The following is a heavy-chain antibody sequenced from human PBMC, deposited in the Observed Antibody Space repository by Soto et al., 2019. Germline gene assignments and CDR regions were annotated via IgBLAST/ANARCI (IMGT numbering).Heavy chain of an antibody. CDR2: IYHSGST. D-gene: IGHD2-21*02. CDR3: AIHGGDRLLDY. V-gene: IGHV4-4*02. J-gene: IGHJ4*02. CDR1: GGSISSSNW. Sequence: QVQLQESGPGLVKPSGTLSLTCAVSGGSISSSNWWSWVRQPPGKGLEWIGEIYHSGSTNYNPSLRRPVSVSVDKSKNQLSLKLSSVTAAATAVYYCAIHGGDRLLDYLGQGTLVTVSS.